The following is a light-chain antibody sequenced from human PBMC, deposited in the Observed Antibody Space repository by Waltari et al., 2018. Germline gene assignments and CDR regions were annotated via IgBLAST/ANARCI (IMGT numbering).Light chain of an antibody. CDR2: WAS. CDR1: QSVLYSSNNKNY. V-gene: IGKV4-1*01. J-gene: IGKJ5*01. CDR3: QQYYSTPIT. Sequence: DIVMTQSPDSLAVSLGERATINCQSSQSVLYSSNNKNYLAWYQQKPGQPPKLLIYWASTRESGVPARFSCSGSWTDFTLTISSRQAEDVAVYYCQQYYSTPITFGQGTRLEIK.